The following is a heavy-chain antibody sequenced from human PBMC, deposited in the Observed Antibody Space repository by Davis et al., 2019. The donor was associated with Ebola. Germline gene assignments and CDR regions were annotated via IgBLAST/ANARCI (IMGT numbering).Heavy chain of an antibody. CDR1: GFTFSSYG. CDR2: ISYDGSNK. J-gene: IGHJ6*02. CDR3: ARELGYSYGLYYYYYGMDV. Sequence: GESLKISCAASGFTFSSYGMHWVRQAPGKGLEWVAVISYDGSNKYYADSVKGRFTISRDNSKNTLYLQMNRLRAEDTAVYYCARELGYSYGLYYYYYGMDVWGQGTTVTVSS. D-gene: IGHD5-18*01. V-gene: IGHV3-30*03.